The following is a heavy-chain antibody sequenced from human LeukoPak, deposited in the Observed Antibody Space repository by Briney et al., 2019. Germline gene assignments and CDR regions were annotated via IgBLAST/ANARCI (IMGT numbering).Heavy chain of an antibody. CDR3: ARDVGRRFLDV. CDR2: IYSGGDI. Sequence: GGSLRLSCAASGFTVGTNLIRWVRHAPGKGLEWVSVIYSGGDIYYAASVRGRFTISGDNSKNTVDLQMKNLRVEDTAVYYCARDVGRRFLDVWGQGTTVTVSS. J-gene: IGHJ6*02. D-gene: IGHD3-3*01. CDR1: GFTVGTNL. V-gene: IGHV3-66*01.